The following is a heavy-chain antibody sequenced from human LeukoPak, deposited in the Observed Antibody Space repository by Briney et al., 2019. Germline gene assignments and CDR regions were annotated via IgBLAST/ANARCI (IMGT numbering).Heavy chain of an antibody. J-gene: IGHJ4*02. Sequence: PGGSLRLSCAASGFTFSSYAMSWVRQAPGKGLEWVSAISGSGGSTYYADSVKGRFTISRDNSKNTLYLQMNSLRAEDTAVYYCAKDPRHYYGSGSYFDYWGQGTLVTVSS. CDR3: AKDPRHYYGSGSYFDY. V-gene: IGHV3-23*01. D-gene: IGHD3-10*01. CDR1: GFTFSSYA. CDR2: ISGSGGST.